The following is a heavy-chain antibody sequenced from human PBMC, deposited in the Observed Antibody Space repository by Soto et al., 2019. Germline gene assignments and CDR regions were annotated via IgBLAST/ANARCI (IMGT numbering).Heavy chain of an antibody. Sequence: GGSLILSYASSGFTLSSCEMNWVRQAPGKGLEWVSYINSRGSVIYYADSVKGRFNISRDNAKNSLYLQMNSLRAEDTAVYYCAREADYYYESSGYGIFESWRQGTLVTGS. CDR1: GFTLSSCE. CDR2: INSRGSVI. D-gene: IGHD3-22*01. V-gene: IGHV3-48*03. J-gene: IGHJ4*01. CDR3: AREADYYYESSGYGIFES.